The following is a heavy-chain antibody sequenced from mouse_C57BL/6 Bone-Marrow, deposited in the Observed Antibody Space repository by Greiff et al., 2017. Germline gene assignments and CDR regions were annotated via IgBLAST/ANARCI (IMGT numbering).Heavy chain of an antibody. V-gene: IGHV1-55*01. CDR3: ARPYYSNYWYFDV. D-gene: IGHD2-5*01. CDR2: IYPGSGST. CDR1: GYTFTSYW. Sequence: QVQLKQPGAELVKPGASVKMSCKASGYTFTSYWITWVKQRPGQGLEWIGDIYPGSGSTNYNEKFKSKATLTVDTSYSTAYMQLSSLTSEDSAVYYGARPYYSNYWYFDVWGTGTTVTVSS. J-gene: IGHJ1*03.